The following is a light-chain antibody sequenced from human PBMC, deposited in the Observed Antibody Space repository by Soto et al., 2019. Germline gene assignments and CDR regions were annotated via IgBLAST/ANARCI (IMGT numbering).Light chain of an antibody. Sequence: DIQMTQSPSTLSASLGHRVTITCRATPRIGSGLAWDQQKPGTAPKVLIYDASSLKSGVASRFSGSGCGTEFTLTISSLQPEDDAISDCQQYNSYSPWTFGQGTKVDIK. CDR1: PRIGSG. CDR3: QQYNSYSPWT. J-gene: IGKJ1*01. V-gene: IGKV1-5*01. CDR2: DAS.